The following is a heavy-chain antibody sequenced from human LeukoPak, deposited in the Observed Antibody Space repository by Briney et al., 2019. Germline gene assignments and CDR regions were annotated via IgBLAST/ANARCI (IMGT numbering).Heavy chain of an antibody. CDR1: GFTFNNFW. D-gene: IGHD1-26*01. CDR2: INHSGST. Sequence: GSLRLSCAASGFTFNNFWMSWIRQPPGKGLEWIGEINHSGSTNYNPSLKSRVTISVDTSKNQFSLKLSSVTAADTAVYYCARTRIVGATALDYWGQGTLVTVSS. V-gene: IGHV4-34*01. CDR3: ARTRIVGATALDY. J-gene: IGHJ4*02.